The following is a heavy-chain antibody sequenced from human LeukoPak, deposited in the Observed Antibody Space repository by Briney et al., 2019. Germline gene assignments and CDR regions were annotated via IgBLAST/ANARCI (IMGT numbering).Heavy chain of an antibody. D-gene: IGHD1-26*01. Sequence: GGSLRLSCAASGFTFSSYAMSWLRQAPGKGLEWVSVISDSGGSTYYADSVKGRFTISRDNSKNTLYLQMNSLRAEDTAVYYCAKGVVGATIDWFDPWGQGTLVTVSS. CDR1: GFTFSSYA. CDR3: AKGVVGATIDWFDP. J-gene: IGHJ5*02. CDR2: ISDSGGST. V-gene: IGHV3-23*01.